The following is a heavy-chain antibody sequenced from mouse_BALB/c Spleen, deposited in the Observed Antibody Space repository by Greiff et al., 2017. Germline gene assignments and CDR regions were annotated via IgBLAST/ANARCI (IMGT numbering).Heavy chain of an antibody. Sequence: EVLLVESGGGLVKPGGSLKLSCAASGFTFSSYTMSWVRQTPEKRLEWVATISSGGSYTYYPDSVKGRFTISRDNAKNTLYLQMSSLKSEDTAMYYCTRDKDDGYFFWFAYWGEGTLVTVSA. V-gene: IGHV5-6-4*01. J-gene: IGHJ3*01. CDR3: TRDKDDGYFFWFAY. D-gene: IGHD2-3*01. CDR2: ISSGGSYT. CDR1: GFTFSSYT.